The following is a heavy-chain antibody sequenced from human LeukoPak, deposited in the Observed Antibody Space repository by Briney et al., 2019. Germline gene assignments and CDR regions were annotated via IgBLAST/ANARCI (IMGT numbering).Heavy chain of an antibody. CDR2: WYDGGNK. D-gene: IGHD2-15*01. CDR3: ARAGRFCSGGSCYCDY. V-gene: IGHV3-33*01. J-gene: IGHJ4*02. Sequence: WYDGGNKYYADSVKGRFTISRDNSKNTLYLQMNSLRAEDKAVYYCARAGRFCSGGSCYCDYWGQGTLVTVSS.